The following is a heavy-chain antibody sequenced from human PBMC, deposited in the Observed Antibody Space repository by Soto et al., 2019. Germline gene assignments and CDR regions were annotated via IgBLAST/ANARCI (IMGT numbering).Heavy chain of an antibody. CDR3: ATEGASITIFGGGPWAGMDG. CDR2: IIPIFGTA. CDR1: GGTFSSYA. J-gene: IGHJ6*02. Sequence: ASVKVSCKASGGTFSSYAISWVRQAPGQGLEWMGGIIPIFGTANYAQKFQGRVTITADESTSTAYMELSSLRSEDTAVYYCATEGASITIFGGGPWAGMDGWGQGTTVTVSS. D-gene: IGHD3-3*01. V-gene: IGHV1-69*13.